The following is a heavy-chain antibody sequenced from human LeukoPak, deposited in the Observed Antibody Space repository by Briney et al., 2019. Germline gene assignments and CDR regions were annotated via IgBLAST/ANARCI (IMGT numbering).Heavy chain of an antibody. CDR2: IKQDGSEK. V-gene: IGHV3-7*01. CDR1: GFTFSSYW. D-gene: IGHD3-10*01. J-gene: IGHJ4*02. CDR3: ARHWELGPTYYFDY. Sequence: GGSLRLSCAASGFTFSSYWMSWVRQAPGKGLEWVANIKQDGSEKYYVDSVKGRFTISRDNAKNSLYLQMNSLRAEDTAVYYCARHWELGPTYYFDYWGQGTLVTVSS.